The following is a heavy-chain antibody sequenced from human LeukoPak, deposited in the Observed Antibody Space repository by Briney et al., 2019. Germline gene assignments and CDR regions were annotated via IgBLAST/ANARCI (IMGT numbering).Heavy chain of an antibody. Sequence: GGSLRLSCAASGFTFSSYWLHWVRQAPGKGLVWVSHINTDGSSTTYADSVKGRFTISRDNSKNTLYLQMNSLRAEDTAVYYCAKRAVAGAYFDYWGQGTLVTVSS. J-gene: IGHJ4*02. CDR3: AKRAVAGAYFDY. CDR1: GFTFSSYW. D-gene: IGHD6-19*01. V-gene: IGHV3-74*01. CDR2: INTDGSST.